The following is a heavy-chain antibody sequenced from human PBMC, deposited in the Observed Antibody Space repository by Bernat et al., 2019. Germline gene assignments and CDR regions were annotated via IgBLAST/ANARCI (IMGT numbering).Heavy chain of an antibody. V-gene: IGHV3-53*05. Sequence: EVQLVETGGGLIQPGGSLRLSCAASGFTVSSNYMSWVRQAPGKGLEWDSVIYSGGIRYYADSVKGRFPISRDNSKNTLYLQMNSLRAEDTAVYYCARGGSSSANNWFDPWGQGTLVTVSS. CDR3: ARGGSSSANNWFDP. CDR1: GFTVSSNY. CDR2: IYSGGIR. J-gene: IGHJ5*02. D-gene: IGHD6-6*01.